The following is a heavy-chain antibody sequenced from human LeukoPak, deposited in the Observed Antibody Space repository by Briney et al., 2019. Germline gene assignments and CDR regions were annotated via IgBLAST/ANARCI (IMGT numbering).Heavy chain of an antibody. D-gene: IGHD4-17*01. CDR2: ISSSSSTI. CDR1: GFTFSSYS. Sequence: QPGGSLRLSCAASGFTFSSYSMSWVRQAPGKGLEWVSYISSSSSTIYYADSVKGRFTISRDNAKNSLYLQMNSVRAEDTAVYYCARDPTTVTTGPDYWGQGTLVTVSS. V-gene: IGHV3-48*01. CDR3: ARDPTTVTTGPDY. J-gene: IGHJ4*02.